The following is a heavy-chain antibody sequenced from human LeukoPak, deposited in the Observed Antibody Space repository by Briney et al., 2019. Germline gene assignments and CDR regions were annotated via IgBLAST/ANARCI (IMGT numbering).Heavy chain of an antibody. CDR3: GRWFDP. V-gene: IGHV3-30*03. CDR2: ISYDGSNK. CDR1: GFTFSSYG. Sequence: GRSLRLSCAASGFTFSSYGMHWVRQAPGKGLEWVAVISYDGSNKYYADSVKGRFTISRDNSKNTLYLQMNSLRAEDTAVYYCGRWFDPWGQGTLVTVSS. J-gene: IGHJ5*02.